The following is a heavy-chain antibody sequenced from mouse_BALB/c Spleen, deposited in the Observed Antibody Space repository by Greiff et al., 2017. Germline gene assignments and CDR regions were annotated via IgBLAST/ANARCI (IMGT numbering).Heavy chain of an antibody. Sequence: EVQLQQSGPELVKPGASVKISCKASGYSFTGYYMHWVKQSHVKSLEWIGRINPYNGATSYNQNFKDKASLTVDKSSSTAYMELHSLTSEDSAVYYGARGDYGNYGVSFAYWGQGTLVTVSA. D-gene: IGHD2-1*01. CDR2: INPYNGAT. CDR1: GYSFTGYY. V-gene: IGHV1-31*01. J-gene: IGHJ3*01. CDR3: ARGDYGNYGVSFAY.